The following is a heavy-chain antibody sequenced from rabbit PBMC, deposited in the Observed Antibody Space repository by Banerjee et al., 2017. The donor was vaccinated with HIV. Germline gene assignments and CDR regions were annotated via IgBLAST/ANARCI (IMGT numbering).Heavy chain of an antibody. CDR1: GFSFSGNYY. V-gene: IGHV1S43*01. Sequence: QSLEESGGDLVKPGASLTLTCAASGFSFSGNYYMCWVRQAPGRGLELIACIYTGDGSTYYASWVNGRFTISRSTSLNTVTLQMTSLTAADTATYFCARGADNNWYIPYFKLWGQGTLVTVS. D-gene: IGHD1-1*01. CDR2: IYTGDGST. J-gene: IGHJ4*01. CDR3: ARGADNNWYIPYFKL.